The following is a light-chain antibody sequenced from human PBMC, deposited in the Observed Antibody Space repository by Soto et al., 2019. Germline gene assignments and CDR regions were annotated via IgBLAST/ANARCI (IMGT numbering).Light chain of an antibody. CDR1: QVLSGF. Sequence: EIVLTQSPAPLSLSPGERAILSCRASQVLSGFLGWYQQKPGQAPRLRIYDASKRASGTPARFSGSGSGTDFTLAISSLEPEVCGVYHCQKRITFGQGTRLEIK. CDR3: QKRIT. J-gene: IGKJ5*01. CDR2: DAS. V-gene: IGKV3-11*01.